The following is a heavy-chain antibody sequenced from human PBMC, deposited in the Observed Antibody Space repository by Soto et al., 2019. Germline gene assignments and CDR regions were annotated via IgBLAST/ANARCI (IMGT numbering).Heavy chain of an antibody. J-gene: IGHJ4*02. CDR2: ISGSGGNT. Sequence: EAQLLESGGGLVQPGGSLRLSCAASGCTFSSYAMSWVRKAPGKGLEWFSTISGSGGNTYYADSVKGRFTISRDNSKNTLYLKMHRLIAEDTVVYYCAKDRFYVSGSPSTFDYWGPGTLVTVSS. CDR1: GCTFSSYA. V-gene: IGHV3-23*01. CDR3: AKDRFYVSGSPSTFDY. D-gene: IGHD3-10*01.